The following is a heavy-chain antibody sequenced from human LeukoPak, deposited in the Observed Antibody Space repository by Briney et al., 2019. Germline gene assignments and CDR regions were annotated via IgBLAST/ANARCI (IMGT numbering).Heavy chain of an antibody. CDR2: IIPIFGTA. Sequence: ASVKVSCKASGGTFSSYAISWVRQAPGQGLEWMGGIIPIFGTANYAQKFQGRVTITTDESTSTAYMELSSLRSEDTAVYYCARYDYVWGSYRPRPYYMDVWGKGTTVTVSS. J-gene: IGHJ6*03. V-gene: IGHV1-69*05. CDR3: ARYDYVWGSYRPRPYYMDV. D-gene: IGHD3-16*02. CDR1: GGTFSSYA.